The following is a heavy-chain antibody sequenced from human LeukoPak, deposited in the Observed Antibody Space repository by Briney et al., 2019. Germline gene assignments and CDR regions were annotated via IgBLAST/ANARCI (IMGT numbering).Heavy chain of an antibody. CDR2: IIPILGIA. D-gene: IGHD2-15*01. Sequence: SVKVSCKASGGTFSSYAISWVRQAPGQGLEWMGRIIPILGIANYAQKFQGRVTITADKSTSTAYMELSSLRSEDTAVYYCARPRGGYCSGGSCPSFDYWGQGTLVTVSS. CDR1: GGTFSSYA. J-gene: IGHJ4*02. CDR3: ARPRGGYCSGGSCPSFDY. V-gene: IGHV1-69*04.